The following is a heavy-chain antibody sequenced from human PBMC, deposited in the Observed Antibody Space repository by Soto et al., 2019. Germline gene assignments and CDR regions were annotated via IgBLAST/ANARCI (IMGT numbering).Heavy chain of an antibody. CDR2: IYYSGST. CDR1: GGSISSSSYY. J-gene: IGHJ4*02. Sequence: QLQLQESGPGLVKPSETLSLTCTVSGGSISSSSYYWGWIRQPPGKGLEWIGSIYYSGSTYYNPSLKSRVTISVDTSKHQFSLKLSSVTAADTAVYYCARRGTIFGVVRYFDYWGQGTLVTVSS. D-gene: IGHD3-3*01. CDR3: ARRGTIFGVVRYFDY. V-gene: IGHV4-39*01.